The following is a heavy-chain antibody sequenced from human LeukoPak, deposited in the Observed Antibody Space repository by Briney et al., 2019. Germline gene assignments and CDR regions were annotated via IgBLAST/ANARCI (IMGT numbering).Heavy chain of an antibody. CDR1: GFTFSNYG. V-gene: IGHV3-30*18. CDR2: ISYDGNK. D-gene: IGHD1-14*01. J-gene: IGHJ6*03. Sequence: GGSLRLSCAASGFTFSNYGMHWVRQAPGKGLEWMAVISYDGNKYYADSVKGRFTISRDNSKNTLYLQMNSLRAEDTAVYYCAKVGPEYYYYMDVWGKGTTVTVSS. CDR3: AKVGPEYYYYMDV.